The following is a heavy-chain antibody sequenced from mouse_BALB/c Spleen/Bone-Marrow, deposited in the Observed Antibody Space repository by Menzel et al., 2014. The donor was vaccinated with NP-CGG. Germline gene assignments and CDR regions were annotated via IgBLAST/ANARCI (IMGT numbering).Heavy chain of an antibody. CDR3: ARLGGYGPYFDY. CDR1: GDSITSGY. Sequence: EVQLVESGPSLVKPSQTLSLTCSVTGDSITSGYWNWIRKFPGNKLEYMGYITYSGNTYYNPSLISRISITRDTSKNQYYLQLNSVTTEDTATYYCARLGGYGPYFDYWGQGTTLTVSS. CDR2: ITYSGNT. D-gene: IGHD1-1*02. V-gene: IGHV3-8*02. J-gene: IGHJ2*01.